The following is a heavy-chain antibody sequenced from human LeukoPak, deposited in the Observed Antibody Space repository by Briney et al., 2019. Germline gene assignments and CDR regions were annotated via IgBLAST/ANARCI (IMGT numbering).Heavy chain of an antibody. CDR1: GGSISSSSYY. CDR2: IYYSGST. CDR3: ASHSSGWYEDAFDI. J-gene: IGHJ3*02. Sequence: SETLSLTYTVSGGSISSSSYYWGWIRQPPGKGLEWIGSIYYSGSTYYNPSLKSRVTISVDTSKNQFSLKLSSVTAADTAVYYCASHSSGWYEDAFDIWGQGTMVTVSS. D-gene: IGHD6-19*01. V-gene: IGHV4-39*01.